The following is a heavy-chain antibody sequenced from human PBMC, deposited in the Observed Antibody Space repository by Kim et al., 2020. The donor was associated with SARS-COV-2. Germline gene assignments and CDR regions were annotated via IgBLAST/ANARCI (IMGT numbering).Heavy chain of an antibody. CDR3: ARWATPRYFDY. Sequence: GGSLRLSCVVSGLTFTTNGMNWVRQAPGKGLEWVAAITDGSGSTTYYADPVKGRFTIPRDNSKKTLYLQMNSLRADDTAVYYCARWATPRYFDYRGQGIL. CDR1: GLTFTTNG. CDR2: ITDGSGST. D-gene: IGHD2-15*01. J-gene: IGHJ4*02. V-gene: IGHV3-23*01.